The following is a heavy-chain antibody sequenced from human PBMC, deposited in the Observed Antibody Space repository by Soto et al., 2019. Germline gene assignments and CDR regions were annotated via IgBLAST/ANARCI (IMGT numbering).Heavy chain of an antibody. CDR1: GGSISSYY. V-gene: IGHV4-59*08. CDR3: VRRGLGPLPGLVDV. Sequence: SETLSLTCTVSGGSISSYYWSWIRQPPGKGLEWIGYAHDSWGSHYNPSLKSRVAISLDTSKSQFSLKLTSVTATDTAVYYCVRRGLGPLPGLVDVGGKGTRATVP. CDR2: AHDSWGS. J-gene: IGHJ6*03. D-gene: IGHD3-16*01.